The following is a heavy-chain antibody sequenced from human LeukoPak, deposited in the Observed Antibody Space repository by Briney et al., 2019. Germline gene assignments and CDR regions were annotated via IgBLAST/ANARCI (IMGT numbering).Heavy chain of an antibody. V-gene: IGHV6-1*01. CDR3: VRDSVSMVRGVIINYYGMDV. D-gene: IGHD3-10*01. Sequence: SQTLSLTCAISGDSVSSNSAAWNWIRQSPSRGLEWLGRTYYKSKWYNDYAVSVKSRITINPDTSKNQFSLQLNSVTPEDTAVYYCVRDSVSMVRGVIINYYGMDVRGQGTTVTVSS. CDR1: GDSVSSNSAA. J-gene: IGHJ6*02. CDR2: TYYKSKWYN.